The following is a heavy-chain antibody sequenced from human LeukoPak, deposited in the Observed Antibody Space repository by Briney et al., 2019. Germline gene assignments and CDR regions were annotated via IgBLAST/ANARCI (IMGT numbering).Heavy chain of an antibody. CDR3: AREYCSSTSCYGDYYYGMDV. CDR2: IYYSGST. V-gene: IGHV4-59*08. D-gene: IGHD2-2*01. J-gene: IGHJ6*02. Sequence: PSETLSLTCTVSGGSISSYYWSWIRQPPGKGLEWIGYIYYSGSTNYNPSLKSRVTISVDTSKNQFSLKLSSVTAADTAVYYCAREYCSSTSCYGDYYYGMDVWGQGTTVTVSS. CDR1: GGSISSYY.